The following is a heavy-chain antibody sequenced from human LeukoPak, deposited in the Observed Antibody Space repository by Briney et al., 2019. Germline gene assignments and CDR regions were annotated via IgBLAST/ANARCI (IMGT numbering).Heavy chain of an antibody. V-gene: IGHV4-38-2*01. Sequence: SETLSLTCAVSGFSISSDNYWGWIRQPPGKGLGWIGTFYHTGSTYYNPSLKSRVTLSVDTSKKKFSLNLNSVTAASTAVYYCARLSYYYYYMDVWGRGTTVTVSS. CDR2: FYHTGST. J-gene: IGHJ6*03. D-gene: IGHD3-10*01. CDR1: GFSISSDNY. CDR3: ARLSYYYYYMDV.